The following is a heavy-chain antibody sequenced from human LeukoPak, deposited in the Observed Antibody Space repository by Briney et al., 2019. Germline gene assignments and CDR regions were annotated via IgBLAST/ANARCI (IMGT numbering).Heavy chain of an antibody. J-gene: IGHJ4*02. Sequence: GGSLRLSCSASGFAFQGSAVHWVRQSSGKGLEWGFCVRDRSKNYATIYGASVRGRVIMSRDDANNTAALKMHSLRIEDTAVYFCSRHVEWVAPDSWGQGHLVTVSS. CDR3: SRHVEWVAPDS. CDR1: GFAFQGSA. D-gene: IGHD6-19*01. CDR2: VRDRSKNYAT. V-gene: IGHV3-73*01.